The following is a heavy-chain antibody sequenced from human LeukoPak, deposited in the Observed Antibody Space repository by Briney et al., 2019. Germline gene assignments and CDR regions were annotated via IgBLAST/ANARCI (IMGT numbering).Heavy chain of an antibody. CDR1: GGTFSSYA. CDR3: ARQGDYERENWFDP. D-gene: IGHD4-17*01. V-gene: IGHV1-69*05. J-gene: IGHJ5*02. Sequence: SVKVACKASGGTFSSYAISWVRQAPGQGLEWMGRIIPIFGTANYAQKFQGRVTITTDESTSTAYMELSSLRSEDTAVYYCARQGDYERENWFDPWGQGTLVTVSS. CDR2: IIPIFGTA.